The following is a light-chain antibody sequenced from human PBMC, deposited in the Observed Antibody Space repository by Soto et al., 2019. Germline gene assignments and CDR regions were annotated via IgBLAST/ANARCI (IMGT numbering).Light chain of an antibody. V-gene: IGKV1-39*01. CDR3: QQSYSNPWT. CDR1: QTISRY. Sequence: DIQMSQSPSSLSASVGYRFTITCRASQTISRYLNWYQQKPVKAPNLLIYAAISLQSGVPSRYRGSGSGTDFTLTINSLPPEDFETYYCQQSYSNPWTFGQGTKVDIK. J-gene: IGKJ1*01. CDR2: AAI.